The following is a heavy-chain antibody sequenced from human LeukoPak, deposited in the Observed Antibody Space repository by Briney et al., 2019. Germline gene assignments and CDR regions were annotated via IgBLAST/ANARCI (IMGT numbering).Heavy chain of an antibody. CDR1: RYSFTSYW. J-gene: IGHJ4*02. V-gene: IGHV5-51*01. CDR2: IDPTDPET. Sequence: GESLKISCKASRYSFTSYWIGWVRQMPGKGLEWVVIIDPTDPETRCAPSFQRQVTISVDKSLTTADLQWNSLKASDTAMYYCARQTAMGRSGDYWGQGTLVTVSS. CDR3: ARQTAMGRSGDY. D-gene: IGHD5-18*01.